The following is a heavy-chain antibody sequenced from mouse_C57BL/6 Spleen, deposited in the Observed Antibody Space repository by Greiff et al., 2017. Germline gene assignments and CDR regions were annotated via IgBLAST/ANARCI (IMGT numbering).Heavy chain of an antibody. CDR2: IYPGSGST. Sequence: QVQLQQPGAELVKPGASVKMSCKASGYTFTSYWITWVKQRPGQGLEWIGDIYPGSGSTNYNEKFKSKATLTVDTSSSTAYMQLSSLTSEDSAVYYCARLYDYDDGLWYFDVWGTGTTVTVSS. J-gene: IGHJ1*03. CDR3: ARLYDYDDGLWYFDV. V-gene: IGHV1-55*01. D-gene: IGHD2-4*01. CDR1: GYTFTSYW.